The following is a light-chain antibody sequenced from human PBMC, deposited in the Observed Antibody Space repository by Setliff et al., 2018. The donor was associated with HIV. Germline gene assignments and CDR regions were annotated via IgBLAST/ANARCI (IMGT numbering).Light chain of an antibody. CDR3: QSYDESLSGSYV. Sequence: QSALTQPPSVSGTPGQRVTISCTESNSNIGAGYDVHWYQQLPGTAPKLLIYGDTNRPSGVPDRFSGSKSGTSATLGITGLQAEDEADYYCQSYDESLSGSYVFGTGTKV. CDR1: NSNIGAGYD. J-gene: IGLJ1*01. CDR2: GDT. V-gene: IGLV1-40*01.